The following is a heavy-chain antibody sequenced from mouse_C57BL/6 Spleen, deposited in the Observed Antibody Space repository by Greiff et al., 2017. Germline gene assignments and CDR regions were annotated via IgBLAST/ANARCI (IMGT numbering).Heavy chain of an antibody. CDR3: ARGSPFGDAMDY. CDR2: ISSGSSTI. J-gene: IGHJ4*01. CDR1: GFTFSDYG. Sequence: DVQLVESGGGLVKPGGSLKLSCAASGFTFSDYGMHWVRQAPEKGLEWVAYISSGSSTIYYADTVKGRFTISRDNAKNTLFLQMTSLRSEDTAMYYCARGSPFGDAMDYWGQGTSVTVSS. D-gene: IGHD1-1*02. V-gene: IGHV5-17*01.